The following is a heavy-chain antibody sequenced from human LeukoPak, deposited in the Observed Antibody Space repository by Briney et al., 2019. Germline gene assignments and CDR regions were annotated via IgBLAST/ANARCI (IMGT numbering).Heavy chain of an antibody. CDR3: ARERQAGWFGELVHNWFDP. V-gene: IGHV4-30-2*01. D-gene: IGHD3-10*01. J-gene: IGHJ5*02. Sequence: KPSETLSLTCAVSGGSIRRGGYSWSWIRQPPGKGLEWIGYIYHSGSTYYNPSLKSRVTISVDRSNNQFSLKLSSVTAADTAVYYCARERQAGWFGELVHNWFDPWGQGTLVTVSS. CDR2: IYHSGST. CDR1: GGSIRRGGYS.